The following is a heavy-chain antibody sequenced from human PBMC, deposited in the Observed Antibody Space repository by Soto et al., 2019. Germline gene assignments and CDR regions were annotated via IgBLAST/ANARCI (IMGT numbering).Heavy chain of an antibody. D-gene: IGHD5-18*01. J-gene: IGHJ4*02. CDR3: ARHYGYSDY. CDR1: GGSISSSSYY. V-gene: IGHV4-39*01. Sequence: SATLSLTCTVSGGSISSSSYYWGWIRQPPGKGLEWIGSIYYSGSTYYNPSLKSRVTISVDTSKNQFSLKLSSVTAADTAVYYCARHYGYSDYWGQGTLVTVS. CDR2: IYYSGST.